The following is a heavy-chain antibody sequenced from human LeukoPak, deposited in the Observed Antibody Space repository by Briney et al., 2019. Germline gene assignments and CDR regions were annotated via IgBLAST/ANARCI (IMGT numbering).Heavy chain of an antibody. Sequence: QPGGSLRLSCAASGFTFGSYWMTWVRQAPGKGLEWVANVKQDGSVKYYVDSLKGRFTISRDNAKNSLYLQMNSLRAEDTAVYYCARELVGATGYWGQGTLVTVSS. CDR1: GFTFGSYW. CDR2: VKQDGSVK. D-gene: IGHD1-26*01. J-gene: IGHJ4*02. V-gene: IGHV3-7*01. CDR3: ARELVGATGY.